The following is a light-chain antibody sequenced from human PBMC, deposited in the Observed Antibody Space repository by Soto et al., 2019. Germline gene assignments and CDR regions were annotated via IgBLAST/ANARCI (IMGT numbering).Light chain of an antibody. CDR1: SSDVGGYNY. CDR2: DVS. CDR3: SSYTRSSLYV. V-gene: IGLV2-14*01. Sequence: QSALTQPASVSGSPGQSITISCTGTSSDVGGYNYVSWYQQHPGKAPKLMIYDVSNRPSGVSNRFSGSKSGNTASLTISWLQAEDEADYYCSSYTRSSLYVFGTGPKLTVL. J-gene: IGLJ1*01.